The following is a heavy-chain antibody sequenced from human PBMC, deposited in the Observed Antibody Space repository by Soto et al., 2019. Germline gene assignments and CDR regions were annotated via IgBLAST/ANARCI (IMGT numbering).Heavy chain of an antibody. CDR1: GYTLTELS. CDR3: AVDTAMDFSFDP. D-gene: IGHD5-18*01. Sequence: ASVKVSCKVSGYTLTELSMHWVRQAPGKGLEWMGGFDPEDGETIYAQKFQGRVTMTEDTSTDTAYMELSSLRSEDTAVYYCAVDTAMDFSFDPWGQGTLVTVSS. J-gene: IGHJ5*02. CDR2: FDPEDGET. V-gene: IGHV1-24*01.